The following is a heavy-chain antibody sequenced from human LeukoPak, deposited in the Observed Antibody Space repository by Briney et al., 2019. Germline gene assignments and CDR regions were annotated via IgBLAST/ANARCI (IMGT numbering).Heavy chain of an antibody. CDR3: ARDGSYHDAFDI. J-gene: IGHJ3*02. CDR1: GGSISSGGYY. Sequence: SETLSLTCTVSGGSISSGGYYWSWIRQHPGKGLEWIGYIYYSGSTYYNPSLKSRVTISVDTSKNQFSLKLSSVTAADTAVYYCARDGSYHDAFDIWGQGTMVTVSS. CDR2: IYYSGST. D-gene: IGHD3-10*01. V-gene: IGHV4-31*03.